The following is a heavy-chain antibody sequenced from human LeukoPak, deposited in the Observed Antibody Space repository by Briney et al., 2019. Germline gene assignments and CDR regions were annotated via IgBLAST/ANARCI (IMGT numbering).Heavy chain of an antibody. Sequence: PGGSLRLSCAASGFTFSSYWMHWVRQAPGKGLVWVSRIKSDGSITNYADSVKGRFTISRDNAENTLYVQMNSLRAEDTAVYYCARVGARLGAFDIWGQGTMVTVSS. CDR3: ARVGARLGAFDI. V-gene: IGHV3-74*01. CDR2: IKSDGSIT. D-gene: IGHD6-25*01. J-gene: IGHJ3*02. CDR1: GFTFSSYW.